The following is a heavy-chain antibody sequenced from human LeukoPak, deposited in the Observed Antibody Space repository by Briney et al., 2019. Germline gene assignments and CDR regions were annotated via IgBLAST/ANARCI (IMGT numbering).Heavy chain of an antibody. CDR2: IWYDKSNK. V-gene: IGHV3-33*08. Sequence: GGSLRLSCAASGFTFSSYGMNWVRQAPGKGLEWVAVIWYDKSNKYYADSVKGRFTISRDNAKNSLYLQMNSLRAEDTAVYYCARGHFGEFDPWGQGTLVTVSS. J-gene: IGHJ5*02. CDR1: GFTFSSYG. D-gene: IGHD3-10*01. CDR3: ARGHFGEFDP.